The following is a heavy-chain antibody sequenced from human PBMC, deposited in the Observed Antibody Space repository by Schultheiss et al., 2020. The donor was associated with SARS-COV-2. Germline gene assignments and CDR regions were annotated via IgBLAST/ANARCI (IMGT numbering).Heavy chain of an antibody. CDR2: IYHSGST. Sequence: SQTLSLTCAVYGGSFSGYYWSWIRQPPGKGLEWIGEIYHSGSTNYNPSLKSRVSISIDTSKNQFSLKLNSVTPADTAVYYCARRYCSGTSCYTARWYYYMDVWGKGTTVTVSS. CDR3: ARRYCSGTSCYTARWYYYMDV. CDR1: GGSFSGYY. J-gene: IGHJ6*03. D-gene: IGHD2-2*02. V-gene: IGHV4-34*01.